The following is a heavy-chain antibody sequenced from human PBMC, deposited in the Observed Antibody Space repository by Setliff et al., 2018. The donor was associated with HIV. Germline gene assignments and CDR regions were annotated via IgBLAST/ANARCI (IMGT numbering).Heavy chain of an antibody. V-gene: IGHV4-39*01. D-gene: IGHD3-22*01. CDR1: GGSISSTSYY. J-gene: IGHJ4*02. CDR3: AREIPYSYGGRGHTL. CDR2: ISSSGNT. Sequence: KTSETLSLTCTVSGGSISSTSYYWGWIRQPPGTGLEWIGSISSSGNTYYNPSLKSRVTISVDTSKNQFSLTVSSVTAADTAVYYCAREIPYSYGGRGHTLWGQGTLVTVSS.